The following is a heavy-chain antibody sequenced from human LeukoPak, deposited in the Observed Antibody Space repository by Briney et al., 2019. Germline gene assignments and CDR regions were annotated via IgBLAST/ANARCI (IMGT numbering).Heavy chain of an antibody. J-gene: IGHJ3*02. D-gene: IGHD5-24*01. CDR3: ARERRDGYNHYAFDI. CDR2: IYSGGST. Sequence: GGSLRLSCAASGFTISSNYMSWVRQAPGKGLEWVSVIYSGGSTYYADSVKGRFTISRDNSKNTLYLQMNSLRAEDTAVYYCARERRDGYNHYAFDIWGQGTMVTVPS. CDR1: GFTISSNY. V-gene: IGHV3-53*01.